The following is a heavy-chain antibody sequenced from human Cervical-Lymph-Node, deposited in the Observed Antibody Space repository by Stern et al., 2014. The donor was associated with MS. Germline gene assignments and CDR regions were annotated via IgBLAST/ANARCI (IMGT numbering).Heavy chain of an antibody. CDR2: ISSSSSYI. CDR3: ASAGDRYYYYYYGMDV. J-gene: IGHJ6*02. D-gene: IGHD4-17*01. Sequence: MQLVQSGGGLVKPGGSLRLSCAASGFTFSSYSMNWVRQAPGKGLEWVSSISSSSSYIYYADSVKGRFTISRDNAKNSLYLQMNSLRAEDTAVYYCASAGDRYYYYYYGMDVWGQGTTVTVSS. CDR1: GFTFSSYS. V-gene: IGHV3-21*01.